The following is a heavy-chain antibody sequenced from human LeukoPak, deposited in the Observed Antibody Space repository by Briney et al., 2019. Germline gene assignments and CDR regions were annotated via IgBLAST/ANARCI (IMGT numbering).Heavy chain of an antibody. CDR3: AGGPGVVITH. Sequence: SETLSLPCTVSGGSISSYYWSWIRQPPGKGLEWIGYIYYSGSTNYNPSLKSRVTISVDTSKNQFSLKLSTVTAADTAVYYCAGGPGVVITHWGQGTLVTVSS. D-gene: IGHD3-3*01. J-gene: IGHJ4*02. CDR2: IYYSGST. CDR1: GGSISSYY. V-gene: IGHV4-59*01.